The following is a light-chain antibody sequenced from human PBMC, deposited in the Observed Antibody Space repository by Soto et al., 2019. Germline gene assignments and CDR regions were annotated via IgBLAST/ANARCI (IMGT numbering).Light chain of an antibody. CDR3: LQNYNYPWT. CDR1: QTISSW. V-gene: IGKV1-5*03. J-gene: IGKJ1*01. Sequence: IQMTQSPSTLSGSVGYRVTITCRASQTISSWLAWYQQKPGKAPKLLIYKASTLKSGVPSRFSGSGSGTEFTLTISSLQPDDFATYYCLQNYNYPWTFGQGTTVDIK. CDR2: KAS.